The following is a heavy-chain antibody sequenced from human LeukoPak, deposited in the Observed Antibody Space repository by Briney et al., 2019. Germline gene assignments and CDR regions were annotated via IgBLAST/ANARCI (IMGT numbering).Heavy chain of an antibody. CDR3: AGGGLGDYFDN. D-gene: IGHD3-10*01. CDR1: GFFVSDNY. CDR2: IYTGGSA. J-gene: IGHJ4*02. Sequence: GGSLRLSCAASGFFVSDNYMSWVRQAPGKGLDWVSVIYTGGSAFYADSVKGRFIISRDNSNNTLYLQMNSLRSDDTAVYYCAGGGLGDYFDNWGQGTLVTVSS. V-gene: IGHV3-66*01.